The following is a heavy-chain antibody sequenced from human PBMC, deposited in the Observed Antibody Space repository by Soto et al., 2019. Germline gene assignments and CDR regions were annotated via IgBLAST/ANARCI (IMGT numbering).Heavy chain of an antibody. J-gene: IGHJ3*01. CDR1: GGSLSGVY. V-gene: IGHV4-34*01. CDR3: ARAQYTGSYFDACDV. Sequence: SETLSLTCVVYGGSLSGVYWTWIRQPPGKGLEWIGEINHSGSTNYSPSLESRVTISLDTSNNQFSLKLSSVTAEDTAVYYCARAQYTGSYFDACDVWGQGTMVTVSS. D-gene: IGHD1-26*01. CDR2: INHSGST.